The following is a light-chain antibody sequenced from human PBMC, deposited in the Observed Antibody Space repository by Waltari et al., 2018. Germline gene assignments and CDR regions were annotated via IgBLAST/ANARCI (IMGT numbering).Light chain of an antibody. CDR2: WAS. CDR3: QQYYSTPFT. CDR1: QPLLYSSTNKKY. J-gene: IGKJ4*01. Sequence: DIVMTQSPDSLTVSLGERATINCKSRQPLLYSSTNKKYLAWYQQKPGQSPKLLIYWASTRESGVPDRFSGSGSGTDFTLTISSLQTEDVAVYYCQQYYSTPFTFGGGT. V-gene: IGKV4-1*01.